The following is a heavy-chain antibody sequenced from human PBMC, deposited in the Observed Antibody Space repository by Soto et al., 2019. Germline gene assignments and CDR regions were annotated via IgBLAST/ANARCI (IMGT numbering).Heavy chain of an antibody. D-gene: IGHD5-18*01. Sequence: SETLSLTCSVSGDSIGSSTNYWGWIRQPPGKGLEWIGTIYHSGNTYDNPTLKSRVAISVDMSKNQFSLRLNSVTAADTAVYYCARHEWLQLWLVTEYWGQGALVTVSS. J-gene: IGHJ4*02. CDR3: ARHEWLQLWLVTEY. V-gene: IGHV4-39*01. CDR1: GDSIGSSTNY. CDR2: IYHSGNT.